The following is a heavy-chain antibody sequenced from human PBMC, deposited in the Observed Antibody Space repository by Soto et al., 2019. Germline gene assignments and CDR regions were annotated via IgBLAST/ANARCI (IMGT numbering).Heavy chain of an antibody. Sequence: GSLRLSCAASEFTFGSYWMSWVRQAPGKGLEWVANIKQDGSQKYYVDSVKGRFTISRDNAKSSLYLQMNSLRAEDTAVYYCARAYSGSGHAHDYSSQGTLVTVSS. V-gene: IGHV3-7*01. CDR1: EFTFGSYW. D-gene: IGHD6-13*01. CDR2: IKQDGSQK. CDR3: ARAYSGSGHAHDY. J-gene: IGHJ4*02.